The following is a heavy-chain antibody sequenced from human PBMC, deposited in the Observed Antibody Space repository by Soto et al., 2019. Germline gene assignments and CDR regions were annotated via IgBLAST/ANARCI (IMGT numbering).Heavy chain of an antibody. CDR3: ARSDYCSGGSCYSSLPGGNGMDV. V-gene: IGHV4-39*01. CDR2: IYYSGST. D-gene: IGHD2-15*01. Sequence: QLQLQESGPGLVKPSETLSLTCTVSGGSISSSSYYWGWIRQPPGKGLEWIGSIYYSGSTYYNPSLKSRVTISVDTSKNQFSLKLSSVTAADTAVYYCARSDYCSGGSCYSSLPGGNGMDVWGQGTTVTVSS. J-gene: IGHJ6*02. CDR1: GGSISSSSYY.